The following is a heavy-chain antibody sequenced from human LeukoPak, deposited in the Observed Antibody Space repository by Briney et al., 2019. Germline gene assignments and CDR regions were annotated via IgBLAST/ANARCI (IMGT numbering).Heavy chain of an antibody. D-gene: IGHD2-8*01. Sequence: ASVKVSCKAARYTFSSYDINWVRQAPGQGLEWMGWMNPDSGNTGYAQKFQGRVTMTRNTSISTAYMELGGLSSDDTAVYFCARGSHRGYCTTSDCYTVDYWGQGTLVSASS. CDR1: RYTFSSYD. J-gene: IGHJ4*02. CDR2: MNPDSGNT. V-gene: IGHV1-8*01. CDR3: ARGSHRGYCTTSDCYTVDY.